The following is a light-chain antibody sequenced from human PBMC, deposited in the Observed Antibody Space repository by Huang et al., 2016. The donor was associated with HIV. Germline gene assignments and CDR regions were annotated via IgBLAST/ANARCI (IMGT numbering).Light chain of an antibody. CDR3: QQRSDWLT. CDR2: DAS. Sequence: EIVLTQSPATLSLSPVERATLSCRASQSGNRYLAWYQQKPGQAPRLLIYDASTRATGIAARFSGGGSGTDFTLTISSLEPEDFTVYYCQQRSDWLTFGGGTKVEIK. V-gene: IGKV3-11*01. J-gene: IGKJ4*01. CDR1: QSGNRY.